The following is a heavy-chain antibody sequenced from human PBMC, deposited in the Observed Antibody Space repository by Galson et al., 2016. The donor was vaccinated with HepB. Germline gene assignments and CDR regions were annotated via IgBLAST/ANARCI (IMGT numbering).Heavy chain of an antibody. CDR1: GLPFSNTV. V-gene: IGHV3-30*03. CDR3: GRGAHTSGYCDVFDI. Sequence: SLRLSCAVSGLPFSNTVIHWVRQTPGEGLEWVSAMSFDGSKYYVESLKGRLFISRDESRNTVYLQMDSRTAEDTAVYYCGRGAHTSGYCDVFDIWGQGTMVTVSA. D-gene: IGHD6-25*01. J-gene: IGHJ3*02. CDR2: MSFDGSK.